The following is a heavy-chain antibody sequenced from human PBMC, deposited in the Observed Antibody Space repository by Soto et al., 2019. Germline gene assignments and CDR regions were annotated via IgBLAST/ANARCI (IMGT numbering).Heavy chain of an antibody. D-gene: IGHD2-2*01. CDR1: GFTVSSNY. CDR2: IYSGGST. Sequence: GGSLRLSCAASGFTVSSNYMSWVRQAPGKGLEWVSVIYSGGSTYYADSVKGRFTISRDNSKNTLYLQMNSLRAEDTAVYYCARALGPAADNWFDPWGQGTLVTVSS. J-gene: IGHJ5*02. CDR3: ARALGPAADNWFDP. V-gene: IGHV3-66*01.